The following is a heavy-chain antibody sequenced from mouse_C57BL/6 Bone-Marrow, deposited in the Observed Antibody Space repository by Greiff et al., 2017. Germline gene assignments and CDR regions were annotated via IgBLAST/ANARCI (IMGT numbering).Heavy chain of an antibody. D-gene: IGHD1-1*01. V-gene: IGHV1-64*01. J-gene: IGHJ3*01. Sequence: VQLKEPGAELVKPGASVKLSCKASGYTFTSYWMHWVKQRPGQGLEWIGMIHPNSGSTNSNEKFQSKATLTVDKSSSPAYMQLSSMTSEDSAVYYCARAVYGSSDGFAYWGQGTLVTVSA. CDR2: IHPNSGST. CDR1: GYTFTSYW. CDR3: ARAVYGSSDGFAY.